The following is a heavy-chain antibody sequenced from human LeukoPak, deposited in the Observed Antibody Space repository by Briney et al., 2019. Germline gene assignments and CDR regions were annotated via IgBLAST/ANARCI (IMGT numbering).Heavy chain of an antibody. CDR3: TRQVRGVNSVSGMDV. V-gene: IGHV3-73*01. J-gene: IGHJ6*02. Sequence: GGSLRLSCAASGFTFSGSAMHWVRQASGKGLEWVGRIRSKANSYATAYAASVKGRFTISRDDSKNTAYLQMNSLKTEDTAVYYCTRQVRGVNSVSGMDVWGQGTTVTVSS. CDR2: IRSKANSYAT. CDR1: GFTFSGSA. D-gene: IGHD3-10*01.